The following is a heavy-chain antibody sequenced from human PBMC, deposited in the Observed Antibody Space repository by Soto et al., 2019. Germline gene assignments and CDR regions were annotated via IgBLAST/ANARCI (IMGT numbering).Heavy chain of an antibody. CDR3: AKAPTASSPFDY. D-gene: IGHD1-26*01. V-gene: IGHV1-69*04. CDR1: GGIFTNYA. Sequence: QVQLVQSGAEMKRPGSSLKVSCETSGGIFTNYAFNWVRRAPGQGLEWMGCIIPVLHIANYAQKCQGRITLPADTSTSTAYLELTSLTSEDTAIYFCAKAPTASSPFDYSGHGTQVSVS. J-gene: IGHJ4*01. CDR2: IIPVLHIA.